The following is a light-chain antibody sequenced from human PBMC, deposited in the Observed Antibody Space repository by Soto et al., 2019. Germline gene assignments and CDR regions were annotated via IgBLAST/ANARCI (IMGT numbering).Light chain of an antibody. J-gene: IGKJ5*01. CDR2: AAS. V-gene: IGKV1-27*01. CDR1: QGISNY. CDR3: QQYNSYPYT. Sequence: DIQITHSPSSSYPSXSDGVTIPXXASQGISNYLAWYQQKPGKVPKLLIYAASTLQSGVPSRFSGSGSGTDFTLTISSLQPDDSATYYCQQYNSYPYTFGQGTRLETK.